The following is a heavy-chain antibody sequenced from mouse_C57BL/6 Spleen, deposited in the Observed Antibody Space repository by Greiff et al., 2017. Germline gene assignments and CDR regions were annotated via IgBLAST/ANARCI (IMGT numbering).Heavy chain of an antibody. CDR2: IHPSDSDT. D-gene: IGHD1-1*01. V-gene: IGHV1-74*01. CDR1: GYTFTSYW. J-gene: IGHJ3*01. Sequence: QVQLQQPGAELVKPGASVKVSCKASGYTFTSYWMHWVKQRPGQGLEWIGRIHPSDSDTNYNQKFKGKATLTVDKSSSTAYMQLSSLTSEDSAVYYCARGNYYYGSSSPSFAYWGQGTLVTVSA. CDR3: ARGNYYYGSSSPSFAY.